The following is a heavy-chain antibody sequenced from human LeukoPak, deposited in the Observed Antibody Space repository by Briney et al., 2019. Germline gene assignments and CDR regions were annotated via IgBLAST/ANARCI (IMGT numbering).Heavy chain of an antibody. J-gene: IGHJ5*02. CDR1: GFTFSSYW. Sequence: PGGSLRLSCAASGFTFSSYWMHWVRQAPGKGLVWVSRINTDGSSTSYADSVKGRFTISRDNAKNSLYLQMNSLRAEDTAVYYCARGPFGGGDWFDPWGQGTLVTVSS. V-gene: IGHV3-74*01. CDR2: INTDGSST. D-gene: IGHD2-21*01. CDR3: ARGPFGGGDWFDP.